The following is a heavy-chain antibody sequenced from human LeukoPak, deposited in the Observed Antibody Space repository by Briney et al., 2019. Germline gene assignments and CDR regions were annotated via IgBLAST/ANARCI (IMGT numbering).Heavy chain of an antibody. CDR2: IWYDGSNK. J-gene: IGHJ4*02. Sequence: PGRSLRLSCAASGFTFSSYGMHWVRQAPGKGLEWVAVIWYDGSNKYYADSVKGRFTISRDNSKNTLYLQMNSLRAEDTAVYYCAREFWENDYGDYGSLYWGQRTLVTASS. CDR1: GFTFSSYG. D-gene: IGHD4-17*01. CDR3: AREFWENDYGDYGSLY. V-gene: IGHV3-33*01.